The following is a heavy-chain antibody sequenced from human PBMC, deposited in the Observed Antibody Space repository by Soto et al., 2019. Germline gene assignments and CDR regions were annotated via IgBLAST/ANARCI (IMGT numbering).Heavy chain of an antibody. CDR3: ARGGRSAYYYYMGV. CDR1: GGSISTYY. V-gene: IGHV4-59*01. Sequence: SETLSLTCTVSGGSISTYYWSWVRQPPGKGLEWIGYVYYSGSTNYNPSLKSRVTISVDTSKDQFSLKLTSVTAADTAMYYCARGGRSAYYYYMGVWGKGTTVTVSS. J-gene: IGHJ6*03. CDR2: VYYSGST.